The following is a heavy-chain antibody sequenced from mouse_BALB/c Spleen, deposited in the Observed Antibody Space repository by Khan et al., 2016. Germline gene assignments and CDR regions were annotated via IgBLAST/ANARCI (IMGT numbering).Heavy chain of an antibody. V-gene: IGHV9-3-1*01. CDR3: ANGNDLDY. J-gene: IGHJ2*01. CDR1: GYTFTNYG. Sequence: QIQLVQSGPELKKPGETVKISCKASGYTFTNYGMNWVKQAPGKGLKWMGWINTYTGEPTYADDFKGRFAFSFETSASTAYLQINNLKNEDTATYSCANGNDLDYWGRGTTLTVSS. CDR2: INTYTGEP.